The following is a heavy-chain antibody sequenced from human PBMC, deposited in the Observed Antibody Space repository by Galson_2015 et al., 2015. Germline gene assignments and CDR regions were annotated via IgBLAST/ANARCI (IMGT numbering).Heavy chain of an antibody. Sequence: SLRLSCAASGFTFSSYAMHWVRQAPGKGLEWVAVVAYDARNKFYADSVKGRLTISRDNSKNALYLQMNSLRAEDTAVYYCASPISRTDGSDYYGLHYWGQGTLVTVSS. V-gene: IGHV3-30-3*01. CDR3: ASPISRTDGSDYYGLHY. J-gene: IGHJ4*02. D-gene: IGHD3-22*01. CDR2: VAYDARNK. CDR1: GFTFSSYA.